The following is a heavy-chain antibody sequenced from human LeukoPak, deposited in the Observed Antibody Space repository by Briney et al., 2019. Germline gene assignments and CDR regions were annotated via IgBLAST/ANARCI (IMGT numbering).Heavy chain of an antibody. V-gene: IGHV1-8*01. CDR2: MNPNSGNT. Sequence: ASVKVSCKPSGYTFTSYDINWGGQATGQGLEWRGWMNPNSGNTGYAQKFQGRVTMTRNTSISTAYMELSSLRSEDTAVYYCARGSGSGRLPYYYYGMDVWGQGTMVTVSS. J-gene: IGHJ6*02. CDR3: ARGSGSGRLPYYYYGMDV. D-gene: IGHD3-10*01. CDR1: GYTFTSYD.